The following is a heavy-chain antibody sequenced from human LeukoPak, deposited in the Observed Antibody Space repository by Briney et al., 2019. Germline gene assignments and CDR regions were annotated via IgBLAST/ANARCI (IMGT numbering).Heavy chain of an antibody. CDR1: GGSISSYY. V-gene: IGHV4-59*01. CDR2: IYYGGST. J-gene: IGHJ2*01. D-gene: IGHD2-21*01. Sequence: PSETLSLTCTVSGGSISSYYWSWIRQPPAKGLEWIGYIYYGGSTNYNPSLKSRVTISVDTSKNQFSLKLSSVTAADTAVYYCAKAIGQWSFDLWGRGALVIVSS. CDR3: AKAIGQWSFDL.